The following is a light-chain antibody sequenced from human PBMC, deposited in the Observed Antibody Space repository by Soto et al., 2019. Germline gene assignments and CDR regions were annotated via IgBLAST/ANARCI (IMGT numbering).Light chain of an antibody. CDR1: SSDVGGYNY. CDR2: EVS. Sequence: QSVLTQPPSASGSPGQSVTISCTGISSDVGGYNYVSWYQQHPGKAPKLMIYEVSKRPSGVPDRFSGSKSGNTASLTVSGLQAEADADYYCSSYAGNKNVFGTGTKVTVL. CDR3: SSYAGNKNV. V-gene: IGLV2-8*01. J-gene: IGLJ1*01.